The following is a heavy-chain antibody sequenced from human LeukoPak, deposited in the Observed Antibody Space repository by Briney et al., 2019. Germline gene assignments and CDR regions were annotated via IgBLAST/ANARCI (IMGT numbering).Heavy chain of an antibody. CDR3: ANSNWVTTFPCDY. D-gene: IGHD4-17*01. CDR2: INPDGGTA. V-gene: IGHV1-46*01. Sequence: ASVKVSCKASGYTVTSYRMHWVRQATGQGLEWMGIINPDGGTATYAQTFQGRVAMTRDTFTSTVYMELSSLRAEDTAVYYCANSNWVTTFPCDYWGQGTLVTVSS. CDR1: GYTVTSYR. J-gene: IGHJ4*02.